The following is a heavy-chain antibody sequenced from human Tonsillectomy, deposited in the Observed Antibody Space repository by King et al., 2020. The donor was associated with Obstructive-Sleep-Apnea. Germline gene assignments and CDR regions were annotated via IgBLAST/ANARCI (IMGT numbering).Heavy chain of an antibody. CDR2: IYFRGDT. CDR1: GGSINSVNYY. Sequence: QLQESGPGLVRPSQTLSLTCTVSGGSINSVNYYWSWIRQHPGKGLEWIGYIYFRGDTYYNLSLRSRVTISVDTSKNQFSLKLTSVTAADTAVYYCVRDVGGYFDYWGQGSLVTVSS. V-gene: IGHV4-30-4*01. D-gene: IGHD1-26*01. CDR3: VRDVGGYFDY. J-gene: IGHJ4*02.